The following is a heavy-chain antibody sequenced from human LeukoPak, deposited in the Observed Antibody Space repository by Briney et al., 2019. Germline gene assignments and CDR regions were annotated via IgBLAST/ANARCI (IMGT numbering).Heavy chain of an antibody. J-gene: IGHJ4*02. Sequence: GGSLRLSCAASGFTVSSNYMSWVRQAPGKGLEWVSVIYSGGSTYYADSVKGRFIISRDNSKNTLYLQMNSLRAEDTAVYYCARAPGLQRPPSYFDYWGQGTLVTVSS. D-gene: IGHD5-24*01. V-gene: IGHV3-53*01. CDR2: IYSGGST. CDR3: ARAPGLQRPPSYFDY. CDR1: GFTVSSNY.